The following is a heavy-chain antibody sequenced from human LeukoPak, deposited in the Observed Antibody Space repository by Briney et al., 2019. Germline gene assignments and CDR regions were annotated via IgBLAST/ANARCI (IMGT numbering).Heavy chain of an antibody. Sequence: PSETLSLTCTVSGGSISSYYWGWIRQPAGKGLEWIGRVYTSGTTDYNPSLKSGVTMSVDTSKNQFSLKLSSVTAADTAVYYCARDRYYGGNARNYFDYWGQGTLVTVSS. CDR1: GGSISSYY. D-gene: IGHD2-21*01. CDR3: ARDRYYGGNARNYFDY. CDR2: VYTSGTT. V-gene: IGHV4-4*07. J-gene: IGHJ4*02.